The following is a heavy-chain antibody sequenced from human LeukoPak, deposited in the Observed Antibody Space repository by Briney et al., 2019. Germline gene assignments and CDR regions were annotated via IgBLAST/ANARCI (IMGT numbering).Heavy chain of an antibody. Sequence: KSGGSLGLSCAASGFTFSDYYMSWIRQAPGKGLEWVSYISSSGSTIYYADSVKGRFTISRDNAKNSLYLQMNSLRAEDTAVYYCARDVGAGYSSSYDYWGQGTLVTVSS. CDR3: ARDVGAGYSSSYDY. J-gene: IGHJ4*02. D-gene: IGHD6-13*01. CDR1: GFTFSDYY. V-gene: IGHV3-11*01. CDR2: ISSSGSTI.